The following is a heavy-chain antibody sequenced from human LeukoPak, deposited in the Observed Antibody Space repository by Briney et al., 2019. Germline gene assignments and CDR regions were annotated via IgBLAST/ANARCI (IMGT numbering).Heavy chain of an antibody. Sequence: ASVKVSCRASGGTFSSYAISWVRQAPGQGLEWMGRIIPILGIANYAQKFQGRVTITADKSTSTAYMELSSLRSEDTAVYYCEWFEEMATIGFDYWGQGTLVTVSS. CDR1: GGTFSSYA. V-gene: IGHV1-69*04. D-gene: IGHD5-24*01. CDR3: EWFEEMATIGFDY. J-gene: IGHJ4*02. CDR2: IIPILGIA.